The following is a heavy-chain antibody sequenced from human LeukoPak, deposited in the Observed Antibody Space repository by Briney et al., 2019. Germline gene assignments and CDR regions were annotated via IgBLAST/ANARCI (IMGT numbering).Heavy chain of an antibody. CDR1: GFTFSTYG. D-gene: IGHD6-13*01. V-gene: IGHV3-30*18. J-gene: IGHJ4*02. CDR3: AKEGTAYVSSWYDY. Sequence: GRSLRLSRAASGFTFSTYGMHWVRQAPGKGLEWVAVISYDGNLKYYADSVKGRFTISRDNPKNTLYLQMDSLRTEDTAVYSCAKEGTAYVSSWYDYWGQGTLVTVSS. CDR2: ISYDGNLK.